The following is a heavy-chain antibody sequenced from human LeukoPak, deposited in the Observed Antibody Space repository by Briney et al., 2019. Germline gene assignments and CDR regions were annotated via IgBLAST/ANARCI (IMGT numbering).Heavy chain of an antibody. CDR1: GGSFSGYY. J-gene: IGHJ4*02. CDR2: INHSGST. V-gene: IGHV4-34*01. Sequence: SETLSLTCAVYGGSFSGYYWSWIRQPPGKGLEWIGEINHSGSTNYNPSLKSRVTISVDTSKNQFSLKLSSVTAADTAVYYCARLSPPFIVVVPAAMGGGFDYWGQGTLVTVSS. CDR3: ARLSPPFIVVVPAAMGGGFDY. D-gene: IGHD2-2*01.